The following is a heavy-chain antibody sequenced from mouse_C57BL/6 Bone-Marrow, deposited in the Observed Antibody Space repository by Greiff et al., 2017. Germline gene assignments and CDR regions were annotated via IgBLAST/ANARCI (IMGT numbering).Heavy chain of an antibody. J-gene: IGHJ2*01. V-gene: IGHV1-55*01. CDR3: ARSDYGNYSDYFDY. D-gene: IGHD2-1*01. Sequence: VQLQQPGAELVKPGASVKMSCKASGYTFTSYWITWVKQRPGQGLEWIGDIDPGSGSTNYNEKFKNKATLTVDTSSSTAYMQLSSLTSEDSAVYDYARSDYGNYSDYFDYWGQGTTLTVSS. CDR2: IDPGSGST. CDR1: GYTFTSYW.